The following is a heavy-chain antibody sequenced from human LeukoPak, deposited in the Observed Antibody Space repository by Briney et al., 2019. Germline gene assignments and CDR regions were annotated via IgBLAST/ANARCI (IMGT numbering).Heavy chain of an antibody. CDR2: IIPIFGTA. Sequence: GASVKVSCKASGGTFSSYAISWVRQAPGQGLEWMGGIIPIFGTANYTQKFQARVTITADESTSTAYMELSSLRSEDTAVYYCARDLYHDYGGNSGDYWGRGTLVTVSS. V-gene: IGHV1-69*13. J-gene: IGHJ4*02. CDR3: ARDLYHDYGGNSGDY. D-gene: IGHD4-23*01. CDR1: GGTFSSYA.